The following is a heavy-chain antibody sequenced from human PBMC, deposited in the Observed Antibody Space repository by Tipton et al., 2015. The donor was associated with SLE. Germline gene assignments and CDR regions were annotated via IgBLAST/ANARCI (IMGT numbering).Heavy chain of an antibody. V-gene: IGHV3-21*04. CDR3: ARVGSSGYLFDY. CDR1: GFTVSSNY. D-gene: IGHD3-22*01. Sequence: SLRLSCAASGFTVSSNYMSWVRQAPGKGLEWVSSISSSSSYIYYADSVKGRFTISRDNAKNSLYLQMNSLRAEDTALYYCARVGSSGYLFDYWGQGTLVTVSS. J-gene: IGHJ4*02. CDR2: ISSSSSYI.